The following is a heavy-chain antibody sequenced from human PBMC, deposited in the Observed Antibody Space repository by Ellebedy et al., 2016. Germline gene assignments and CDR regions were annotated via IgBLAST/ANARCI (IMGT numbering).Heavy chain of an antibody. V-gene: IGHV4-4*07. Sequence: SETLSLTXTVSGGSISSYYWSWIRQPAGKGLEWIGRIYTSGSTNYNPSLKSRVTMSVDTSKNQFSLKLSSVTAADTAVYYCARVLAAGSSGRGYFDYWGQGTLVTVSS. CDR2: IYTSGST. CDR1: GGSISSYY. CDR3: ARVLAAGSSGRGYFDY. D-gene: IGHD6-19*01. J-gene: IGHJ4*02.